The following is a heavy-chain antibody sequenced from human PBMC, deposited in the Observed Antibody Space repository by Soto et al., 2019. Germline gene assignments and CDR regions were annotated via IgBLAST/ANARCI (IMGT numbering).Heavy chain of an antibody. CDR3: AGDRVHSTTFYYYYGMDV. Sequence: VASVKVSCKASGYTFTSYYMHWVRQAPGQGLEWMGIINPSGGSTGYAQKFQGRVTMTRDTSTSTVYMELSSLRSEDTAVYYCAGDRVHSTTFYYYYGMDVWGQGTTVTVSS. J-gene: IGHJ6*02. D-gene: IGHD6-13*01. V-gene: IGHV1-46*01. CDR2: INPSGGST. CDR1: GYTFTSYY.